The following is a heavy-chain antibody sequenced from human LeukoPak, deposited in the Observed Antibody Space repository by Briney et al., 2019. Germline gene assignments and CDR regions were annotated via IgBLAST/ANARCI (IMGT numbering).Heavy chain of an antibody. CDR2: ISAYNGNT. CDR1: GYTFTSYG. D-gene: IGHD6-19*01. V-gene: IGHV1-18*01. Sequence: ASVKVSCKASGYTFTSYGISWVRQAPGQGLEWMGWISAYNGNTNYAQKLQGRVTMTTDTSTSTAYMELRSLRSDDTAVYYCARGSSSGWYLDAFDSWSQGTMVTVSS. CDR3: ARGSSSGWYLDAFDS. J-gene: IGHJ3*02.